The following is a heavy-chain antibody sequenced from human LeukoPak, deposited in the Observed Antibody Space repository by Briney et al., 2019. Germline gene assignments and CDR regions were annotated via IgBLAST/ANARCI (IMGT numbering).Heavy chain of an antibody. CDR1: GYTFTSYD. D-gene: IGHD3-16*02. CDR3: ARTRITFGGVIVFDY. Sequence: ASVKVSCKASGYTFTSYDINWVRQATGQGLEWMGWMNPNSGNTGYAQKFQGRVTLTRNTSISTAYMELSGLRSEDTAVYYCARTRITFGGVIVFDYWGQGTLVTVSS. V-gene: IGHV1-8*01. CDR2: MNPNSGNT. J-gene: IGHJ4*02.